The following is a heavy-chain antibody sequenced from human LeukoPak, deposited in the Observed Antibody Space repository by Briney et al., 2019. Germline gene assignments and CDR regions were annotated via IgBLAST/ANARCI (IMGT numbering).Heavy chain of an antibody. J-gene: IGHJ4*02. V-gene: IGHV4-34*01. Sequence: SETLSLTCAVYGGSFSGYYWSWIRQPPGKGLEWIGEINHSGSTNYNPSLKSRVTISVDTSKNQFSLKLGSVTAADTAVYYCARVVMSRDFWSGYPLFDYWGQGTLVTVSS. D-gene: IGHD3-3*01. CDR2: INHSGST. CDR1: GGSFSGYY. CDR3: ARVVMSRDFWSGYPLFDY.